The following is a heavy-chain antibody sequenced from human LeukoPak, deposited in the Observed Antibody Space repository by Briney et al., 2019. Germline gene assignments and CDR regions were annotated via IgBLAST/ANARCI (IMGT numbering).Heavy chain of an antibody. CDR1: GYTFISYG. V-gene: IGHV1-18*01. D-gene: IGHD1-26*01. CDR2: ISAYNGNT. Sequence: ASVKASCKASGYTFISYGISWVRQAPGQGLEWMGWISAYNGNTDYAQKLQGRVTMTRDTSTSTAYTELRSLRSDDTAVYYCARDFSSGWDLFDYWGQGTLVTVSS. J-gene: IGHJ4*02. CDR3: ARDFSSGWDLFDY.